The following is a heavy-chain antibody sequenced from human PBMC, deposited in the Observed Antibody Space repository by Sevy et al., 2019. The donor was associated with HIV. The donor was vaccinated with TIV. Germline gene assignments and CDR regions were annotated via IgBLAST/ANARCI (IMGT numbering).Heavy chain of an antibody. Sequence: GGSLRLSCTGSGFAFSDYALSWVRQAPGKGLEWVGFIRNKEYNGTTEYAASVKGRFFISRDDSKSVAYLDMNSLKTTDTGLYDCTRSVTTIYWGRGTLVTVSS. J-gene: IGHJ4*02. D-gene: IGHD4-4*01. CDR3: TRSVTTIY. CDR1: GFAFSDYA. V-gene: IGHV3-49*04. CDR2: IRNKEYNGTT.